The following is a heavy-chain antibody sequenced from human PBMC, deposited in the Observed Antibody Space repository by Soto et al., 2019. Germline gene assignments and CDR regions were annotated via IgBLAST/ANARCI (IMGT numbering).Heavy chain of an antibody. CDR2: ISAHNGNT. CDR3: ERDRSGFDPTNWLDP. CDR1: CYTFTSYG. Sequence: SVKVSFKTSCYTFTSYGISWVRQAPGQGLEWMGWISAHNGNTKYAQKLQGRVTMTTDTSTSTAYMELKSLRSDETAVYYCERDRSGFDPTNWLDPWGQGTLVTVSS. D-gene: IGHD3-16*02. J-gene: IGHJ5*02. V-gene: IGHV1-18*04.